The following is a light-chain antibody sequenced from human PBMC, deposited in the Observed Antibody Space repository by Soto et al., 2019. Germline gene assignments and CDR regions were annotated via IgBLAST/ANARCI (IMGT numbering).Light chain of an antibody. V-gene: IGLV2-8*01. J-gene: IGLJ2*01. Sequence: QSALTQPPSASGSPGQSVTVSCTGTSSDVGGYNFVSWYQQHPGKVPKLILYEVNKRPSGVPDRFSGSKSGNTASLTVSGLQAEDEADYYCSSYSSINTLLFGGGTKLTV. CDR3: SSYSSINTLL. CDR2: EVN. CDR1: SSDVGGYNF.